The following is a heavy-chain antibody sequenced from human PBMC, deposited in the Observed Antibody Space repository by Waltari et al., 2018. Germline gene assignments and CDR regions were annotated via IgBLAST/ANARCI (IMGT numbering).Heavy chain of an antibody. D-gene: IGHD2-21*01. CDR3: ASSRTYCGGDCYTSPVVDY. CDR2: INTNTGNP. Sequence: QVQLVQSGSELKKPGASVTVSCTASGSTFTSYAMNWVRQAPGPGLEWMGWINTNTGNPTYAQGFTGRFVFSLDTSVSTAYLQISSLKAEDTAVYYCASSRTYCGGDCYTSPVVDYWGQGTLVTVSS. CDR1: GSTFTSYA. J-gene: IGHJ4*02. V-gene: IGHV7-4-1*02.